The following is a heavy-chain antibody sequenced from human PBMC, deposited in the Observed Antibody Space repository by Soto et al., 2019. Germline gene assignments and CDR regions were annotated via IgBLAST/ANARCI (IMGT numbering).Heavy chain of an antibody. Sequence: SETLSLTCTVSGGSISSFCYYWSWIRQHPGKGLEWIGYIYYSGSTYYNPSLKSRVTISVDTSKNQFSLKLSSVTAADTAVYYCARVGTGTKPIDYWGQGTLVTVSS. D-gene: IGHD1-7*01. V-gene: IGHV4-31*03. CDR3: ARVGTGTKPIDY. CDR1: GGSISSFCYY. CDR2: IYYSGST. J-gene: IGHJ4*02.